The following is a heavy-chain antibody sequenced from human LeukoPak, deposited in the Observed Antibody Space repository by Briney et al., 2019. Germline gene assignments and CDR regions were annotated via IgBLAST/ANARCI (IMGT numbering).Heavy chain of an antibody. Sequence: GGSLRLPCAASGFTFSSYWMSWVRQAPGKGLEWVANIKQDGSEKYYVDSVKGRFTISRDNAKNPLYLQMNSLRAEDTAVYYCARVPVAYYYDSSGYYTAPFDYWGQGTLVTVSS. V-gene: IGHV3-7*01. J-gene: IGHJ4*02. CDR2: IKQDGSEK. CDR3: ARVPVAYYYDSSGYYTAPFDY. CDR1: GFTFSSYW. D-gene: IGHD3-22*01.